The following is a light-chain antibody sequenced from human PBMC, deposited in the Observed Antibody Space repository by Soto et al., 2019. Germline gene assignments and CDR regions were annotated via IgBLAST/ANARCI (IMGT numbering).Light chain of an antibody. CDR2: WAS. Sequence: DIVMTQSPDSLAVSLGERATINCKSSQSVLYSPNNKNYLAWYQQKPGQPPKLLIYWASTRESGVPDRFSGSGSGTDFTLTISSLQAEDVAVYYCQQYSGTPYTFVQGTKLEI. CDR3: QQYSGTPYT. V-gene: IGKV4-1*01. CDR1: QSVLYSPNNKNY. J-gene: IGKJ2*01.